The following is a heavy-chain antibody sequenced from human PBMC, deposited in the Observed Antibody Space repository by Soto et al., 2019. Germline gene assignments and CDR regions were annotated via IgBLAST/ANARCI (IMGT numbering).Heavy chain of an antibody. CDR3: AKVYGFQGGWGSYRPYYYYGMDV. D-gene: IGHD3-16*02. J-gene: IGHJ6*02. CDR2: ISYDGSNK. V-gene: IGHV3-30-3*01. CDR1: GFTFSSYA. Sequence: GGSLRLSCAASGFTFSSYAMHWVRQAPGKGLEWVAVISYDGSNKYYADSVKGRFTISRDNSKNTLYLQMNSLRAEDTAVYYCAKVYGFQGGWGSYRPYYYYGMDVWGQGTTVTVSS.